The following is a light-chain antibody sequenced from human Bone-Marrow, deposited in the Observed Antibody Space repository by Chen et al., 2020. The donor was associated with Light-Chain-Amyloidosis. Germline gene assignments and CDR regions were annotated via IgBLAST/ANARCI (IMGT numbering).Light chain of an antibody. J-gene: IGLJ3*02. CDR3: QVWDSSSDLRL. CDR2: DES. Sequence: SYVLTQPPSVSVAPGKTARITCGGNNIGSKSMHWYQQKPGQAPVLVVYDESDRPSGIPERIPGSKAGNTATLTISRVEAGDEADYYCQVWDSSSDLRLFGGGTRLTGL. V-gene: IGLV3-21*03. CDR1: NIGSKS.